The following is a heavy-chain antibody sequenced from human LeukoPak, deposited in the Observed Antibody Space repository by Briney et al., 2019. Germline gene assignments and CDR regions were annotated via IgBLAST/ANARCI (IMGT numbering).Heavy chain of an antibody. CDR2: ISYDGSNK. Sequence: PGGSLRLSCAASGFTFSSYGMHWVRQAPGKGLEWVAVISYDGSNKYYADSVKGRFTISRDNAKNSLYLQMNSLRVEDTAIYYCAREGPDERGGAFDIWGQGTMVTVSS. D-gene: IGHD1-26*01. J-gene: IGHJ3*02. CDR1: GFTFSSYG. CDR3: AREGPDERGGAFDI. V-gene: IGHV3-30*03.